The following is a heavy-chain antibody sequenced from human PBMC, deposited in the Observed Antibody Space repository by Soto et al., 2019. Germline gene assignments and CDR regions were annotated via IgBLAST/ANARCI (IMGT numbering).Heavy chain of an antibody. V-gene: IGHV1-69*13. Sequence: SVKVSCKASGGTFSSYAISWVRQAPGQGLEWMGGIIPIFGTANYAQKFQGRVTITADESTSTAYMELSSLRSEDTAVYYCARDAIAAPDYYFDYWGQGTLVTVSS. CDR1: GGTFSSYA. CDR2: IIPIFGTA. J-gene: IGHJ4*02. CDR3: ARDAIAAPDYYFDY. D-gene: IGHD6-6*01.